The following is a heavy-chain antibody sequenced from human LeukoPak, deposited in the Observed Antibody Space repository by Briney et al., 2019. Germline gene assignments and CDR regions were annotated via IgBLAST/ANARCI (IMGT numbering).Heavy chain of an antibody. CDR1: GFTFSDYY. CDR3: ARVSAEYCSGGSCLGGYFDY. CDR2: ISSSGSTI. J-gene: IGHJ4*02. V-gene: IGHV3-11*01. Sequence: PGESLRLSCAASGFTFSDYYMSWIRQAPGKGLEWVSYISSSGSTIYYADSVKGRFTISRDNAKNSLYLQMNSLRAEDTAVYYCARVSAEYCSGGSCLGGYFDYWGQGTLVTVSS. D-gene: IGHD2-15*01.